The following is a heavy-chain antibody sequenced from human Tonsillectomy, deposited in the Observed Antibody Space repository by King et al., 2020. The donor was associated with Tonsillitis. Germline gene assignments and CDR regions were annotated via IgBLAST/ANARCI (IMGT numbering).Heavy chain of an antibody. CDR3: ARVYNYYYYMDV. CDR2: ISSSGLTL. J-gene: IGHJ6*03. CDR1: GFTFSSYE. V-gene: IGHV3-48*03. Sequence: QLVQSGGGLVQPGGSLRLSCAASGFTFSSYEMNWVRQAPGKGLEWVSYISSSGLTLYYADSVKGRFTISRDNAKNSLYLQMNILRAEDTAVYYCARVYNYYYYMDVWGKGTTVTVSS.